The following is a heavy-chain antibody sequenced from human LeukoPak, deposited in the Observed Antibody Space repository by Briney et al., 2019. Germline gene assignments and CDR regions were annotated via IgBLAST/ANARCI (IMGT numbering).Heavy chain of an antibody. V-gene: IGHV3-23*01. D-gene: IGHD1-14*01. CDR3: AKTIRRQGDAFDI. CDR2: ISGSGGST. J-gene: IGHJ3*02. CDR1: GFTFRSYA. Sequence: GGALRLSCAASGFTFRSYAMSWVRQAXXXXLEWVSAISGSGGSTYYAESVKGRFTISRDNSKNKLYLQMNSLRAEDTAVYYCAKTIRRQGDAFDIWGQGTMVTVSS.